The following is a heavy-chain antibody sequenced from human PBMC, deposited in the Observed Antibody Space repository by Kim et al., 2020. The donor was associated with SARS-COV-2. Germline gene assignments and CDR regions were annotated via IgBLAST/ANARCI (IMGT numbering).Heavy chain of an antibody. CDR2: VWHDGRNK. Sequence: GGSLRLSCVASGFTVSSYGIHWVRQAPGKGLEWVAVVWHDGRNKYYADSVKGRFILSSDNSKDTVYLQMNSLRLEDTAVYYCARDIYSSGWPLNEWGQGTLVTVSS. V-gene: IGHV3-33*01. D-gene: IGHD6-19*01. J-gene: IGHJ4*02. CDR3: ARDIYSSGWPLNE. CDR1: GFTVSSYG.